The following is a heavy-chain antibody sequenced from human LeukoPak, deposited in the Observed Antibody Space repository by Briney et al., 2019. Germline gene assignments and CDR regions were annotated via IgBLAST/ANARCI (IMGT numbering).Heavy chain of an antibody. J-gene: IGHJ4*02. CDR1: GFTFSSYD. CDR3: ARGSIVDSGPFDY. V-gene: IGHV3-13*01. CDR2: ISTAGDT. Sequence: GGSLRLSCAASGFTFSSYDMDWVRQATGKGLEWVSAISTAGDTCYPGSVKGRFTISRENAKTSLYLQMNSLRAGDTAVYYCARGSIVDSGPFDYWGQGTLVTVSS. D-gene: IGHD5-18*01.